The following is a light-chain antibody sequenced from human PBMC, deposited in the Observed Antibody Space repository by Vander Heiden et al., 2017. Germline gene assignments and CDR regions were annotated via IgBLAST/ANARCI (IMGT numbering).Light chain of an antibody. CDR1: QSISSY. CDR2: AAS. Sequence: DSQVTQSTSSLSASVGDRVTITCRASQSISSYLNWYQQKPGKAPKLLIYAASSLQSGVPSRFSGSGSGTDFTLTISSLQPEDFATYYCQQSYSTLMYTFGQGTKLEIK. CDR3: QQSYSTLMYT. J-gene: IGKJ2*01. V-gene: IGKV1-39*01.